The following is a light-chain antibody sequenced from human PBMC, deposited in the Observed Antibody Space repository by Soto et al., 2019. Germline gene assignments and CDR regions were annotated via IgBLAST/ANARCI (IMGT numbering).Light chain of an antibody. CDR3: SSFTRGGPGV. Sequence: QSALTQPASVSGSPGQSITISCTGTSSDVGAYNHVSWYQQHPGKVPKVMIYEVNNRPSGVSNRFSASKSGNTASLTISGLQAEDEATYYCSSFTRGGPGVFCGGTKLTVL. CDR1: SSDVGAYNH. J-gene: IGLJ3*02. V-gene: IGLV2-14*03. CDR2: EVN.